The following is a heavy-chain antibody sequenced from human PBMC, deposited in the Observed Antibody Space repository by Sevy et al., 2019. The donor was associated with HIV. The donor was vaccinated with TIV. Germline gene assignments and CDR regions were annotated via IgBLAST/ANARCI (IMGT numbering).Heavy chain of an antibody. CDR2: IKQDGSDK. D-gene: IGHD4-17*01. J-gene: IGHJ4*02. Sequence: GGSLRLSCVASGFTFSDYWMSWVRQAPGKGLEWVANIKQDGSDKQYVDSVKGRFTISRDNAKNSLYLQMNSLRAGDTAVYYCARGVTTVTPFDYWGQGTLVTVSS. CDR1: GFTFSDYW. V-gene: IGHV3-7*01. CDR3: ARGVTTVTPFDY.